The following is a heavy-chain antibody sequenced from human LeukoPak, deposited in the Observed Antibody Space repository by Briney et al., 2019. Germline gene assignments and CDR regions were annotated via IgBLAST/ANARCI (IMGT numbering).Heavy chain of an antibody. Sequence: SQTLSLICTVSGGSISSGGYYWSWIRQHPGKGLEWIGYIYYSGSTYYNPSLKSRVTISVDTSKNQFSLKLSSVTAADTAVYYCARVARGTTVEFDYWGQGTLVTVSS. V-gene: IGHV4-31*03. D-gene: IGHD4-23*01. CDR2: IYYSGST. CDR1: GGSISSGGYY. J-gene: IGHJ4*02. CDR3: ARVARGTTVEFDY.